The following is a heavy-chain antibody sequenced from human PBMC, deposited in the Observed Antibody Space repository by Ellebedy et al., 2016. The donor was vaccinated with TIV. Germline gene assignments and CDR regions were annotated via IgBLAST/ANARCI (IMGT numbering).Heavy chain of an antibody. CDR2: IYYSGST. V-gene: IGHV4-39*01. J-gene: IGHJ3*02. CDR1: GGSISSSSYY. D-gene: IGHD3-9*01. Sequence: SETLSLTCTVSGGSISSSSYYWGWIRQPPGKGLEWIGSIYYSGSTYYNPSLKSRVTISVDRSKNQFSLKLSSVTAADTAVYYCARHQFDILTGYYDLHAFDIWGQGTMVTVSS. CDR3: ARHQFDILTGYYDLHAFDI.